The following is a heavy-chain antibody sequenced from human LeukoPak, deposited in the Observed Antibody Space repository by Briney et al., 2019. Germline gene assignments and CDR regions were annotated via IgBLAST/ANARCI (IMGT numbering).Heavy chain of an antibody. J-gene: IGHJ4*02. CDR3: ASLPFIVGATTLFDY. CDR1: GGSISSGSYY. CDR2: IYTSGST. V-gene: IGHV4-61*02. Sequence: PSETLSLTCTVSGGSISSGSYYWSWIRQPAGKGLEWIGRIYTSGSTNCNPSLKSRVTISVDTSKNQFSLKLSSVTAADTAVYYCASLPFIVGATTLFDYWGQGTLVTVSS. D-gene: IGHD1-26*01.